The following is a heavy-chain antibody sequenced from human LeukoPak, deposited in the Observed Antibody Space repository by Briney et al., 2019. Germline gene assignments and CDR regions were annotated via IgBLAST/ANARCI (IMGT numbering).Heavy chain of an antibody. J-gene: IGHJ4*02. CDR3: ARDAGDYYGSGSYYFDY. D-gene: IGHD3-10*01. Sequence: PSETLSLTCTVSGGSISNKYWSWIRQPPGKGLEWIGYIYYSGSTNYNPSLKSRVTILVDTSKNQFSLKLSSVTAADTAVYYCARDAGDYYGSGSYYFDYWGQGTLVTVSS. V-gene: IGHV4-59*01. CDR1: GGSISNKY. CDR2: IYYSGST.